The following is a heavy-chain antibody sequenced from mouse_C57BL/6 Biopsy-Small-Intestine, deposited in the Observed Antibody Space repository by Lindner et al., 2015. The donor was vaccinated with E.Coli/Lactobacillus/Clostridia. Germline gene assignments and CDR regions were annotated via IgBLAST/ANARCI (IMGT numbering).Heavy chain of an antibody. CDR1: GYTFTDYY. CDR3: LYGSSWYFDV. D-gene: IGHD1-1*01. J-gene: IGHJ1*03. V-gene: IGHV1-19*01. CDR2: INPYNGGT. Sequence: VQLQESGPVLVKPGASVKMSCKASGYTFTDYYMNWVKQSHGKSLEWIGVINPYNGGTSYNQKFKGKATLTVDKSSSTAYMELNSLTSEDSAVYHCLYGSSWYFDVWGTGTTVTVSS.